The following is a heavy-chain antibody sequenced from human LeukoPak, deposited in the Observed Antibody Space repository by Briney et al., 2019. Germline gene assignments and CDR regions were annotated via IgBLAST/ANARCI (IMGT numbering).Heavy chain of an antibody. Sequence: GGSLRLSCAASGFTFSSYEMNWVRQAPGKGLEWVSYISSSGSAIHYADSVKGRFTISRDNAKNTLYLQMNSLRAEDTAVYYCATSKPYYYDSSGYNYWGQGTLVTVSS. V-gene: IGHV3-48*03. CDR1: GFTFSSYE. D-gene: IGHD3-22*01. CDR3: ATSKPYYYDSSGYNY. J-gene: IGHJ4*02. CDR2: ISSSGSAI.